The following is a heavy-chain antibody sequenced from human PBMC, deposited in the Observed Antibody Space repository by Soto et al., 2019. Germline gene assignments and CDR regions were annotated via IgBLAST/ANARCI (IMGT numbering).Heavy chain of an antibody. CDR2: IKSKADGGTV. CDR3: NTCPGDYEDF. V-gene: IGHV3-15*01. Sequence: DVQLVESGGDLVKPGGCLRLSCAASGITFINAWMSWVRQAPGKGLEWVGRIKSKADGGTVDYAAPVKGRFTISKDDSKNTLYLQMNSLETGGQAGYYCNTCPGDYEDFWGQGTLVTVSS. J-gene: IGHJ4*02. D-gene: IGHD4-17*01. CDR1: GITFINAW.